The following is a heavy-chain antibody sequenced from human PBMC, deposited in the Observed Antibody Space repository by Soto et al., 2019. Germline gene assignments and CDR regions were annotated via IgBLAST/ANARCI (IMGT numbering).Heavy chain of an antibody. D-gene: IGHD3-16*01. CDR3: ARETEGAIIFDI. CDR1: GFTFSSYG. CDR2: IWYDGSNK. V-gene: IGHV3-33*01. Sequence: QVQLVESGGGVVQPGRSLRLSCAASGFTFSSYGMHWVRQAPGKGLEWVAVIWYDGSNKYYADSVKGRFTISRDNSKNTLDLQMNILRAEDTAVYYGARETEGAIIFDIWGQGTMVTVSS. J-gene: IGHJ3*02.